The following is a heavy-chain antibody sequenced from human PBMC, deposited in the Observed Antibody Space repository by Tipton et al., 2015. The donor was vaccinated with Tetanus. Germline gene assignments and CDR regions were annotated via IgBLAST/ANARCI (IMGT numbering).Heavy chain of an antibody. D-gene: IGHD4-23*01. CDR2: ISSGGNYI. CDR3: AKVGNYGVNVDAFDI. Sequence: SLRLSCEASGFSFSSYSMNWVRQAPGKGLDWVSSISSGGNYIYYADSVKGRFTISRDGNSLYLQMNSLRAEDTALYYCAKVGNYGVNVDAFDIWGQGTMVTVSP. CDR1: GFSFSSYS. V-gene: IGHV3-21*01. J-gene: IGHJ3*02.